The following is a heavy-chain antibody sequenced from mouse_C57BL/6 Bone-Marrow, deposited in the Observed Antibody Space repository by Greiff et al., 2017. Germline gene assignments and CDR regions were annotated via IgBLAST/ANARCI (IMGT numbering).Heavy chain of an antibody. J-gene: IGHJ3*01. Sequence: VQRVESGPELVKPGASVKLSCKASGYTFTSYDINWVKQRPGQGLAWIGWIYPRDGSTKYNEKFKGKATLTVDTSSSTAYMELHSLTSEDAAVYFCARDWFAYWGQGTLVTVSA. CDR2: IYPRDGST. CDR1: GYTFTSYD. CDR3: ARDWFAY. V-gene: IGHV1-85*01.